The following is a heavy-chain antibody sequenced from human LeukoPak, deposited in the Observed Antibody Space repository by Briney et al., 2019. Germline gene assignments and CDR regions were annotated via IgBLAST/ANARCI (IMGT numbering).Heavy chain of an antibody. Sequence: SETLSLTCTVSGGSISGYSWSWIRQPPGKGLEWIGYIYYSGSINYNPSLKSRVTISVDPSKNQFSLKLSSVTAADTAVYYCARDPKGGLLGSNHHDAFDIWGQGTMVTVSS. D-gene: IGHD1-26*01. CDR3: ARDPKGGLLGSNHHDAFDI. J-gene: IGHJ3*02. CDR2: IYYSGSI. V-gene: IGHV4-59*12. CDR1: GGSISGYS.